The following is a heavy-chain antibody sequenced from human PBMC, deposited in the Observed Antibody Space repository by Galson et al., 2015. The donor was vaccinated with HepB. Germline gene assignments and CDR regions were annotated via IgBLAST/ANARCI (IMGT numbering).Heavy chain of an antibody. CDR1: GFTVSTTY. CDR2: SYSGGST. J-gene: IGHJ4*02. D-gene: IGHD1-20*01. Sequence: SLRLSCAVSGFTVSTTYMSWVRQAPGKGLEWVAVSYSGGSTYFGDSVKGRFTISRDYSKNTLNLQMNSLRAEDTAVYYCVRDLVTGTTRDYWGQGTLVIVSP. V-gene: IGHV3-53*01. CDR3: VRDLVTGTTRDY.